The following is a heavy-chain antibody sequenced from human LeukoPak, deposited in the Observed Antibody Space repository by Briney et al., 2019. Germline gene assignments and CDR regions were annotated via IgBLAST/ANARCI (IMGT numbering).Heavy chain of an antibody. CDR2: ISSSSSYI. V-gene: IGHV3-21*01. CDR1: GFTFSSYS. Sequence: GGSLRLSCAASGFTFSSYSMNWVRQAPGKGLEWVSSISSSSSYIYSADSVKGRFTISRDNAKNSLYLQMNSLRAEDTAVYYCAREPRDIVVVPAAGDTDYWGQGTLVTVSS. D-gene: IGHD2-2*01. CDR3: AREPRDIVVVPAAGDTDY. J-gene: IGHJ4*02.